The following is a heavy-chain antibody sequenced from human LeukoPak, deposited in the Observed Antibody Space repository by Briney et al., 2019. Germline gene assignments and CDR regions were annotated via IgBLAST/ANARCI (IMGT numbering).Heavy chain of an antibody. D-gene: IGHD3-3*02. CDR3: ARENGSGYTKGYEHYYYYLDV. V-gene: IGHV4-34*01. Sequence: SETLSLTCAVYGGSFSGYYWSWIRQPPGKGLEWIGEINRSGSTNYNPSLKSRVTISVDTSKNQFSLKLSSVTAADTAVYYCARENGSGYTKGYEHYYYYLDVWGKGTTVTVSS. CDR1: GGSFSGYY. CDR2: INRSGST. J-gene: IGHJ6*03.